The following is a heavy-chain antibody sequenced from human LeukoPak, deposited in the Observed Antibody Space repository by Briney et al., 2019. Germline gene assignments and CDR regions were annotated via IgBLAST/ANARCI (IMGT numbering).Heavy chain of an antibody. CDR3: ARDDPDGYSYGFTFDY. CDR1: GFTFSSYG. Sequence: GGSLRLSCAASGFTFSSYGMHWVRQAPGKGLEWVAVIWYDGSNKYYADSVKGRFTISRDNSKNTLYLQINSLRAEDTAVYYCARDDPDGYSYGFTFDYWGQGTLVTVSS. D-gene: IGHD5-18*01. J-gene: IGHJ4*02. V-gene: IGHV3-33*01. CDR2: IWYDGSNK.